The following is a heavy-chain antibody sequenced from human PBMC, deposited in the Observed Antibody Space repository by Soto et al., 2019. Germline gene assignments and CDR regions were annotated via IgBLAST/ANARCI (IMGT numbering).Heavy chain of an antibody. V-gene: IGHV3-30-3*01. J-gene: IGHJ4*02. D-gene: IGHD3-16*01. CDR1: GFSFSTNA. Sequence: QVQLVESGGGVVQTGRSLRLSCVISGFSFSTNAMHWVRQAPGKGLEWVAVISYDGTNKYYADSVKGRFTISRDNSKDTLYLKMNSLRTEDTAVYYCATKRGPRGEIGKLKGDYWGQGTLVSVSS. CDR3: ATKRGPRGEIGKLKGDY. CDR2: ISYDGTNK.